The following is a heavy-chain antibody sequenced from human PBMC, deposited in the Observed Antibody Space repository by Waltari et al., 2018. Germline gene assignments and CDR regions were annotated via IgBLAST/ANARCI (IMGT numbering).Heavy chain of an antibody. CDR3: ATLGYFESGGYFDY. CDR1: GFTFSSYG. CDR2: IRYDGSNK. V-gene: IGHV3-30*02. J-gene: IGHJ4*02. D-gene: IGHD3-9*01. Sequence: QVQLVESGGGVVQPGGSLRLSCAASGFTFSSYGMHWVRQAPGKGLEWVAFIRYDGSNKYYADSVKGRFTISRDNSKNTLYLQMNSLRAEDTAVYYCATLGYFESGGYFDYWGQGTLVTVSS.